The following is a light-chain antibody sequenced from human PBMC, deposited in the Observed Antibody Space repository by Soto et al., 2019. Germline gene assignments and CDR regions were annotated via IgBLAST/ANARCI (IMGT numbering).Light chain of an antibody. Sequence: DIQMTQSPSSLSASVGARVTITCRSSQTIITYLKWYQQKPGKGPKLLIYGASSLQSGVPSWFSGSGSGTDFTLTISSLQPEDFASYFCQQSYSSPLYTSGQGTTLQI. V-gene: IGKV1-39*01. J-gene: IGKJ2*01. CDR1: QTIITY. CDR2: GAS. CDR3: QQSYSSPLYT.